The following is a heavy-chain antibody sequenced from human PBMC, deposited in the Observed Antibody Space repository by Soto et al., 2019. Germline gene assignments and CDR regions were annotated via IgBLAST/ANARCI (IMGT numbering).Heavy chain of an antibody. CDR1: GFTFSSYW. Sequence: GSLRLSCAASGFTFSSYWMHWVRQAPGKGLVWVSRINSEGSSTNYADSVKGRFTISRDNAKNTLFLQMNSLGAEDTALYYCVRGYCSGGSCWDPSFDYWGQGTLVTVSS. V-gene: IGHV3-74*01. J-gene: IGHJ4*02. CDR2: INSEGSST. CDR3: VRGYCSGGSCWDPSFDY. D-gene: IGHD2-15*01.